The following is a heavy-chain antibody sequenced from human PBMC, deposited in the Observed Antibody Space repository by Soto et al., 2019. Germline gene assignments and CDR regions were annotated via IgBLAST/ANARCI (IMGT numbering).Heavy chain of an antibody. J-gene: IGHJ2*01. Sequence: SGPTLVNPPASVKVSCKASGGTFSSYAISWVRQAPGQGLEWMGGIIPIFGTANYAQKFQGRVTITADESTSTAYMELSSLRSEDTAVYYCARDPGPKVEMAPQGHFRQQHWYFDLWGRGTLVTVSS. CDR2: IIPIFGTA. D-gene: IGHD1-1*01. CDR3: ARDPGPKVEMAPQGHFRQQHWYFDL. V-gene: IGHV1-69*13. CDR1: GGTFSSYA.